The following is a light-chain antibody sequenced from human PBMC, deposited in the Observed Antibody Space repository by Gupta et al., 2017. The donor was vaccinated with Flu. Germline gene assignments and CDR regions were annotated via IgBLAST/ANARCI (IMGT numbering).Light chain of an antibody. CDR1: QDIRKY. V-gene: IGKV1-9*01. Sequence: DCHLTESPSLLSASIGDGVIITRRASQDIRKYLGWYQQTPGNAPKLLINTASTLHSDVPSRFSGSGSGTEFTLTINSLQPEDFATYYCLQLNTYFRFGQGTTLEIK. CDR2: TAS. J-gene: IGKJ2*03. CDR3: LQLNTYFR.